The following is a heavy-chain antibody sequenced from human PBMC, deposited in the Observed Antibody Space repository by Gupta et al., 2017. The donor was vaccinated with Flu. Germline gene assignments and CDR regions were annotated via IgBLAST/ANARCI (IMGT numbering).Heavy chain of an antibody. CDR1: GDSISSTNHY. CDR3: ARHYYGVNPFGYWFFDV. J-gene: IGHJ2*01. Sequence: QLQLQESGPGLVKPSEALSLTCALSGDSISSTNHYWGWIRQPPGRGLEWIGSIYYSGTTYYNPSLKSRVSISVDTSKNQFSLKLNSVTAADTAVYYCARHYYGVNPFGYWFFDVWGGGALVAVSS. V-gene: IGHV4-39*01. CDR2: IYYSGTT. D-gene: IGHD4-23*01.